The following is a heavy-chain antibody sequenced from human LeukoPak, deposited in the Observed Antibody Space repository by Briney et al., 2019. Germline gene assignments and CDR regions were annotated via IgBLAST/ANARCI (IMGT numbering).Heavy chain of an antibody. CDR3: ARDLRRGSSSWYVSGGDY. V-gene: IGHV4-39*07. CDR1: GGSISSSSYY. CDR2: IHYSGST. D-gene: IGHD6-13*01. J-gene: IGHJ4*02. Sequence: KPSETLSLTCTVSGGSISSSSYYWGWIRQPPVKGLEWIGSIHYSGSTNYNPSLKSRVTISVDTSKNQFSLKLSSVTAADTAVYYCARDLRRGSSSWYVSGGDYWGQGTLVTVSS.